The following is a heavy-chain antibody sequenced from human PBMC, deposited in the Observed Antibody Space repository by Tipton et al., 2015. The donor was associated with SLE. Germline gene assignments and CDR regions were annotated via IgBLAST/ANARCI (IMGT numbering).Heavy chain of an antibody. Sequence: TLSLTCAVSGGSISSGGYSWSWIRQPPGKGLEWIGYIYHSGSTYYNPSLKSRVTISVDRSKNQFSLKLSSVTAADTAVYYCARSPRLRASGIFWGMDVWGKGTTVTVSP. CDR1: GGSISSGGYS. V-gene: IGHV4-30-2*01. D-gene: IGHD7-27*01. J-gene: IGHJ6*04. CDR3: ARSPRLRASGIFWGMDV. CDR2: IYHSGST.